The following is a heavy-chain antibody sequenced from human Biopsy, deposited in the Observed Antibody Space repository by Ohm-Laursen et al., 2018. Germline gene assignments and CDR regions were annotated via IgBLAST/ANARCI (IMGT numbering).Heavy chain of an antibody. Sequence: GASVKVSCKPSSYTFTDYNIHWMRQAPGQGLEWLGYINWKTGATNYAQKFQGTVTMTRDTSISTAYLAMGSLRSADTAIYYCARDPLNGHKHFDYWGQGSLVTVSS. CDR1: SYTFTDYN. V-gene: IGHV1-2*02. CDR3: ARDPLNGHKHFDY. D-gene: IGHD2-8*01. CDR2: INWKTGAT. J-gene: IGHJ4*02.